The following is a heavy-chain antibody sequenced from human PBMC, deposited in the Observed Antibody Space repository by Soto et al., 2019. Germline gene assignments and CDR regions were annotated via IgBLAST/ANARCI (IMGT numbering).Heavy chain of an antibody. CDR2: ISSNSAYI. Sequence: GSLRLSCAASGFTFRSFTMNWVRQAPGKGLEWVSTISSNSAYIYYTDALRGRFTISRDNAKDSLHLQMNSLRAEDTAVYYCTRDASRDSSARGWFDPWGPGTLVTVSS. D-gene: IGHD6-13*01. J-gene: IGHJ5*02. CDR3: TRDASRDSSARGWFDP. V-gene: IGHV3-21*01. CDR1: GFTFRSFT.